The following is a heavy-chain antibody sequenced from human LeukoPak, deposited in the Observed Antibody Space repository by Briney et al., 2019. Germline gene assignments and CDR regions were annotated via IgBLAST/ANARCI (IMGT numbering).Heavy chain of an antibody. CDR3: ARGSNNNVFDS. Sequence: SETLSLTCTVSGGSTSSYYWNWIRQPAEKGVEWIGRISTSGSTNSNPSLKSRLTMSLDPSKNQFSLKLSSVTAADTGVYYCARGSNNNVFDSWGQGTLVTVSS. CDR1: GGSTSSYY. D-gene: IGHD2/OR15-2a*01. V-gene: IGHV4-4*07. CDR2: ISTSGST. J-gene: IGHJ4*02.